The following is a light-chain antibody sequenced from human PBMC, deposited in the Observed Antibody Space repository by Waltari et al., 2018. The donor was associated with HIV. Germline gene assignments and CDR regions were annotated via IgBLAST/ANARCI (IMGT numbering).Light chain of an antibody. CDR2: RNN. CDR1: SSNIGSNY. J-gene: IGLJ2*01. Sequence: SSNIGSNYVYWYQQLPGTAPKLLIYRNNQRPSGVPDRFSGSKSGTSASLAISGLRSEDDADYYCAAWDDSLSGLVVFGGGTKLTVL. CDR3: AAWDDSLSGLVV. V-gene: IGLV1-47*01.